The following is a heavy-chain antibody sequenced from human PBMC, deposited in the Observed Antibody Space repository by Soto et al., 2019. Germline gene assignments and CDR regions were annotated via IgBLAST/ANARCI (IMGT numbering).Heavy chain of an antibody. D-gene: IGHD2-15*01. V-gene: IGHV1-46*01. CDR3: AREAVAHYSGMDV. J-gene: IGHJ6*02. CDR2: INPSGGTT. Sequence: QVQLGQSGAEVKKPGASVKVSCTASGYIFTTYHLHWVRQAPGQGPEWMGVINPSGGTTTYAQRFQGRVTLNRDTSTRTVYMELNSLRSEDTAVYYCAREAVAHYSGMDVWGQGTKVTVSS. CDR1: GYIFTTYH.